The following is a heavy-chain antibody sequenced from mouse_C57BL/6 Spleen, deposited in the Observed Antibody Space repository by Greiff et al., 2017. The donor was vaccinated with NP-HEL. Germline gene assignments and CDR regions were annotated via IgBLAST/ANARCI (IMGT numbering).Heavy chain of an antibody. CDR1: GYTFTSYG. CDR3: AREPTGTGWYFDV. D-gene: IGHD4-1*02. CDR2: IYPRSGNT. J-gene: IGHJ1*03. Sequence: QVQLKESGAELARPGASVKLSCKASGYTFTSYGISWVKQRTGQGLEWIGEIYPRSGNTYYNEKFKGKATLTADKSSSTAYMELRSLTSDDSAVYFCAREPTGTGWYFDVWGTGTTVTVSS. V-gene: IGHV1-81*01.